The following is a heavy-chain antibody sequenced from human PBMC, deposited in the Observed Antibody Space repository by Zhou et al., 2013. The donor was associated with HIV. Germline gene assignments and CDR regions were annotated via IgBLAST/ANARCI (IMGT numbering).Heavy chain of an antibody. CDR2: IYYSGST. CDR3: ARDIGGYYFDY. J-gene: IGHJ4*02. CDR1: GGSISSHY. V-gene: IGHV4-59*11. Sequence: QVQLQESGPGLVKPSETLSLTCIVSGGSISSHYWSWIRQPPGKGLEWIGYIYYSGSTNYNPSLKSRVTISVDTSKTQFSLKLSSVTAADTAVYYCARDIGGYYFDYWGQGTLVTVSS. D-gene: IGHD3-10*01.